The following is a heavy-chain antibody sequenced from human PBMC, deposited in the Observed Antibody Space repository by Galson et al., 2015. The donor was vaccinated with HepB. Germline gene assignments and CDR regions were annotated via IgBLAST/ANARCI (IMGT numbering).Heavy chain of an antibody. CDR3: ARDPQPNYYGSGSYRVYYMDV. D-gene: IGHD3-10*01. J-gene: IGHJ6*03. V-gene: IGHV1-69*01. Sequence: SCKASGGTFSSYAISWVRQAPGQGLEWMGGIIPIFGTANYAQKFQGRVTITADESTSTAYMELSSLRSEDTAVYYCARDPQPNYYGSGSYRVYYMDVWGKGTTVTVSS. CDR1: GGTFSSYA. CDR2: IIPIFGTA.